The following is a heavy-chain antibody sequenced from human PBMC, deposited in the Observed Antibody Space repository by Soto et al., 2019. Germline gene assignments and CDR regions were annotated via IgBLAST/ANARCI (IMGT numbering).Heavy chain of an antibody. V-gene: IGHV1-69*13. J-gene: IGHJ5*02. D-gene: IGHD2-2*01. CDR2: IIPIFGTA. Sequence: PSVKVSCKASGGTFSSYAISWVRQAPGQGLEWMGGIIPIFGTANYAQKFQGRVTITADESTSTAYMELSSLRSEDTAVYYCARDRMEYQLLGWFDPWGQGTLVTVSS. CDR3: ARDRMEYQLLGWFDP. CDR1: GGTFSSYA.